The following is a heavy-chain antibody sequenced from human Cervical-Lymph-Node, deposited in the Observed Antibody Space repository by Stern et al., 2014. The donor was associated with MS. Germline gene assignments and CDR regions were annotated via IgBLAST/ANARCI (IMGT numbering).Heavy chain of an antibody. CDR3: ARGPNEHWGGHYNSHAMDV. CDR1: GYTFSAHY. Sequence: VQLVESGAEVKKPGASVKVSCKASGYTFSAHYLHWVRQAPGKGLAWMGWVNPNSGGTIYAPQFHGRVTMTRDTSTSTAFMELSRLTSDDTAIYYCARGPNEHWGGHYNSHAMDVWGQGTTVTVSS. D-gene: IGHD2-21*01. J-gene: IGHJ6*02. CDR2: VNPNSGGT. V-gene: IGHV1-2*02.